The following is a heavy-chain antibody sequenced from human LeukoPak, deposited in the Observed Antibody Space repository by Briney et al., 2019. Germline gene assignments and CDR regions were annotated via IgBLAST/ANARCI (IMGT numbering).Heavy chain of an antibody. J-gene: IGHJ6*02. D-gene: IGHD3-9*01. Sequence: GGSLRLSCVASGFTFSSYWMHWVRQAPRKGLVWVSRISGDGRNINYADSVRGRFTISRDNAKNTLYLQMNTLRVEDTAVYYCTRDLMDYDVSTGLHHYYMDVWGQGTTVTVSS. CDR1: GFTFSSYW. CDR2: ISGDGRNI. CDR3: TRDLMDYDVSTGLHHYYMDV. V-gene: IGHV3-74*01.